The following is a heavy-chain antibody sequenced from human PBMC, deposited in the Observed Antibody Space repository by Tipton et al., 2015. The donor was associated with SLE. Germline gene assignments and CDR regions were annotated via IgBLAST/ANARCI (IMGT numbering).Heavy chain of an antibody. CDR3: ARVLTGTSTFDY. V-gene: IGHV4-39*07. CDR2: IYYSGST. J-gene: IGHJ4*02. CDR1: GGSISSSSDY. Sequence: TLSLPCTVSGGSISSSSDYWGLIRQPPGKGREWIGSIYYSGSTSYKPSLTSRVTISVDTSKNQFSLKLTSVTAADTAVYYCARVLTGTSTFDYWGQGTLVTVSS. D-gene: IGHD1-7*01.